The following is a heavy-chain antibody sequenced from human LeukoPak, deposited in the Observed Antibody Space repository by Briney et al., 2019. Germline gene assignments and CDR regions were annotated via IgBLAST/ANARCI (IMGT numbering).Heavy chain of an antibody. J-gene: IGHJ3*02. D-gene: IGHD6-13*01. CDR2: IIPIFGTA. Sequence: ASVKVSCKASGGTFSSYAISWVRQAPGQGLEWMGGIIPIFGTANYAQKFQGRVTITADESTSTAYMELSSLRSEDTAVYYCARDLYSSSWYESPAFDIWGQGTMVTVSS. CDR3: ARDLYSSSWYESPAFDI. V-gene: IGHV1-69*13. CDR1: GGTFSSYA.